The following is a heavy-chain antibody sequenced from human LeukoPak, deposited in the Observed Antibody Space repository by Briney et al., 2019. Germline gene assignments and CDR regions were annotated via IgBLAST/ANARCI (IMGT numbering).Heavy chain of an antibody. CDR1: GFTFSSYG. J-gene: IGHJ4*02. CDR3: AKAKDYDFWSGYSNY. V-gene: IGHV3-30*02. D-gene: IGHD3-3*01. Sequence: GGSLRLSCVASGFTFSSYGMHWVRQAPGKGLEWVAFIRYDGSNKYYADSVKGRFTISRDNSKNTLYLQMNSLRAEDTAVYYCAKAKDYDFWSGYSNYWGQGTLVTVSS. CDR2: IRYDGSNK.